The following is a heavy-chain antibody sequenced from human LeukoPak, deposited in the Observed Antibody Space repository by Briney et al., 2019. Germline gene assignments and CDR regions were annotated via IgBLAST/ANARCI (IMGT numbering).Heavy chain of an antibody. J-gene: IGHJ4*02. CDR2: IYYSGST. CDR3: ARGARGYSYGHFDY. D-gene: IGHD5-18*01. Sequence: KSSETLSLTCTVSGGSISSYYWSWIRQPPGKGLEWIGYIYYSGSTNYNPSLKSRVTISVDTSKNQFSLKLSSVTAADTAVYYCARGARGYSYGHFDYWGQGTLATVSS. V-gene: IGHV4-59*01. CDR1: GGSISSYY.